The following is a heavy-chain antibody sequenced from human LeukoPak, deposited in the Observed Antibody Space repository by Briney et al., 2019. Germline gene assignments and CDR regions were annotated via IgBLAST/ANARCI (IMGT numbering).Heavy chain of an antibody. D-gene: IGHD5-18*01. Sequence: SETLSLTCTVSGGSISSSSYYWGWIRQPPGKGLEWIGSIYYSGSTYYNPSLKSRVTISVDTSKNQFSLNLSSVTAADTAVYYCARDIRGYNYGWFDYWGQGTLVTASS. J-gene: IGHJ4*02. V-gene: IGHV4-39*07. CDR2: IYYSGST. CDR3: ARDIRGYNYGWFDY. CDR1: GGSISSSSYY.